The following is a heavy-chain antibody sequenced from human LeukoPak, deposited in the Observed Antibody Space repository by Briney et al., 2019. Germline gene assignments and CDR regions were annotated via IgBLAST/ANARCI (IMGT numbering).Heavy chain of an antibody. V-gene: IGHV1-8*03. J-gene: IGHJ6*03. CDR2: MNPKSGNT. CDR3: ARRAVDNSYYYYMDV. CDR1: GYTLTSYD. Sequence: ASVKVSCKASGYTLTSYDINWVRQVTGQGLERMGWMNPKSGNTGYAQKFQGRVTITRNTSISTAYMEVSSLRYEDTAVYYCARRAVDNSYYYYMDVWGKGTTVTVSS. D-gene: IGHD6-19*01.